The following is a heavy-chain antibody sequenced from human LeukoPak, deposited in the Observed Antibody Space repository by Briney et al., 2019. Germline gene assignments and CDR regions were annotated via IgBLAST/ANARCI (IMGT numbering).Heavy chain of an antibody. CDR3: AKDLHDYGDYGRHNFDY. D-gene: IGHD4-17*01. J-gene: IGHJ4*02. CDR1: GFTFSSSA. Sequence: GGSLRLSCAASGFTFSSSAMSWVRQVPGKGLEWVSGISASGGSTYYADSVKGRFTISRDNSKNTLYLQMNSLRAEDTAVYYCAKDLHDYGDYGRHNFDYWGQGTLVTVSS. V-gene: IGHV3-23*01. CDR2: ISASGGST.